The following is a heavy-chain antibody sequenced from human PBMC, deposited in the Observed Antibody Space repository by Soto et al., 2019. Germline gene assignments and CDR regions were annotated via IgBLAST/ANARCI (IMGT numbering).Heavy chain of an antibody. D-gene: IGHD3-9*01. CDR2: INPNSGGT. Sequence: GASVKVSCKASGYTFTSYYMHWVRQAPGQGLEWMGWINPNSGGTNYAQKFQGGVTMTRDTSISTAYMELSRLRSDDTAVYYCARERILTGYTYYYYYGMGVWGQGTTVTVSS. J-gene: IGHJ6*02. CDR1: GYTFTSYY. V-gene: IGHV1-2*02. CDR3: ARERILTGYTYYYYYGMGV.